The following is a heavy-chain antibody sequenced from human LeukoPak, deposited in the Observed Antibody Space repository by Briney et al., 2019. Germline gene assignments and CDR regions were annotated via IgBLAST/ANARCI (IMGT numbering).Heavy chain of an antibody. CDR2: IRSKPYGGTT. CDR3: TRADDSIAYYFDY. CDR1: GFTFSSYS. D-gene: IGHD3-22*01. J-gene: IGHJ4*02. V-gene: IGHV3-49*04. Sequence: GGSLRLSCAASGFTFSSYSMNWVRQAPGEGLEWIGFIRSKPYGGTTEYAASVKGRFTISRDDSKSIAYLQMNSLKTEDTAVYYCTRADDSIAYYFDYWGQGTLVTVSS.